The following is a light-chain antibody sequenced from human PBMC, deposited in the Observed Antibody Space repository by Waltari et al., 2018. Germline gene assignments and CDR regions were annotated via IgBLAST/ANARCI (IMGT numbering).Light chain of an antibody. CDR3: QQSYSPLST. V-gene: IGKV1-39*01. CDR2: DTS. Sequence: DIQMTQSPSSLSASVGDRVTITCRASQSISTYLNWYQQKPGKAPKLLISDTSSLQSGVPSRFSGRGSGTDFTLTISSLQAEELATYYCQQSYSPLSTFGQGTKVEIK. J-gene: IGKJ1*01. CDR1: QSISTY.